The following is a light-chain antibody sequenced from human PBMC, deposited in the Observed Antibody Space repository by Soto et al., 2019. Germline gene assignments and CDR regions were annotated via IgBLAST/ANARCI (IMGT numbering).Light chain of an antibody. CDR2: EVT. Sequence: QSALTQPASVSGSPGQSITISCSGTTSDVGIVSWYQHHPGKAPKLMIHEVTKRPSGVSDRFSGSKSGNSASLTISVLQAEDEADYFCCSFGGSGYVFGTGTKVTVL. V-gene: IGLV2-23*02. J-gene: IGLJ1*01. CDR1: TSDVGI. CDR3: CSFGGSGYV.